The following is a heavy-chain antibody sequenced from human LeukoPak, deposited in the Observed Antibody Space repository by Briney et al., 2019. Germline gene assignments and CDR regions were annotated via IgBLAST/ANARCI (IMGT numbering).Heavy chain of an antibody. CDR1: GYTFNTYG. CDR3: ARGGSGWFGALEFDY. D-gene: IGHD3-10*01. CDR2: ISGQHGKT. Sequence: ASVKVSCKASGYTFNTYGVIWVRQAPGKGFEWLGWISGQHGKTTYPQKFQDRVRMTTDTSTSTAYMELRSLTSDDSGVYFCARGGSGWFGALEFDYWGQGTLVTVSS. J-gene: IGHJ4*02. V-gene: IGHV1-18*01.